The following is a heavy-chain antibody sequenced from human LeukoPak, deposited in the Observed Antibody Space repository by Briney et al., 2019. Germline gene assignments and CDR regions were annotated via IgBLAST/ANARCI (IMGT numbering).Heavy chain of an antibody. J-gene: IGHJ4*02. CDR1: GGSISSTSYF. Sequence: SETLSLTCSVSGGSISSTSYFWGWIRQPPGKGLEWIGYIYYSGSTNYNPSLKSRVTISVDTSKNQFSLKLSSVTAADTAVYYCARRSSYGNDYWGQGTLVTVSS. CDR2: IYYSGST. D-gene: IGHD5-18*01. CDR3: ARRSSYGNDY. V-gene: IGHV4-61*05.